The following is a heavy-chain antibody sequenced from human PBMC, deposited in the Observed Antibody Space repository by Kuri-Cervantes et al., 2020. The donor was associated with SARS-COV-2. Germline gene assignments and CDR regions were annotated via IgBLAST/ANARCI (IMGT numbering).Heavy chain of an antibody. Sequence: GESLKISCAASGFTFSSYAMSWVRQAPGKGLEWVSAISGSGGSTYYADSVKGRFTISRDNSKNTLYLQMNSLRAEDTAVYYCARDGHRGYNNDNDAFDIWGQGTMVTVSS. CDR3: ARDGHRGYNNDNDAFDI. CDR1: GFTFSSYA. V-gene: IGHV3-23*01. D-gene: IGHD5-24*01. J-gene: IGHJ3*02. CDR2: ISGSGGST.